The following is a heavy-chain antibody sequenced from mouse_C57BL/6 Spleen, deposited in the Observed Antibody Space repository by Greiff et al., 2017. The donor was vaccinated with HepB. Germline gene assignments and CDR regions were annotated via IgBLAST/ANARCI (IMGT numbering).Heavy chain of an antibody. CDR3: TRDGTGTRFDY. J-gene: IGHJ2*01. Sequence: EVQLVESGEGLVKPGGSLKLSCAASGFTFSSYAMSWVRQTPEKRLEWVAYISSGGDYIYYADTVKGRCTISRDNARNTLYLQMSSLKSEDTAMYYCTRDGTGTRFDYWGQGTTLTVSS. CDR1: GFTFSSYA. V-gene: IGHV5-9-1*02. D-gene: IGHD4-1*01. CDR2: ISSGGDYI.